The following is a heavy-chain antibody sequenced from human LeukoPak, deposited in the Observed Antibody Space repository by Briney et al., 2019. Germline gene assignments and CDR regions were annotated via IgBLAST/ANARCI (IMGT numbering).Heavy chain of an antibody. V-gene: IGHV1-8*01. CDR2: MNPNSGNT. Sequence: ASVKVSCRASGYTFTSYDINWVRQTTGQGLEWMGWMNPNSGNTGYAQRFQGRVTMTRATSISTAYMELISLTSEDTAVYYCARARDGYDWGQGTLVTVSS. CDR3: ARARDGYD. CDR1: GYTFTSYD. J-gene: IGHJ4*02. D-gene: IGHD5-24*01.